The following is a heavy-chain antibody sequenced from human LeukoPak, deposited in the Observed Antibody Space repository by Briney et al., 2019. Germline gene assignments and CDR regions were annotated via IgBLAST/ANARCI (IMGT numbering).Heavy chain of an antibody. D-gene: IGHD5-18*01. CDR3: AKVVVQLWVRGAFDS. CDR2: VSGSDGRT. V-gene: IGHV3-23*01. Sequence: GGSLRLSCAASGFTFSSYGMSWVRQAPGKGLEWVSAVSGSDGRTYYADSVKGRFTISRDNSKNTLFLQMNSLRAEDTAVYYCAKVVVQLWVRGAFDSWGQGTLVTVSS. CDR1: GFTFSSYG. J-gene: IGHJ4*02.